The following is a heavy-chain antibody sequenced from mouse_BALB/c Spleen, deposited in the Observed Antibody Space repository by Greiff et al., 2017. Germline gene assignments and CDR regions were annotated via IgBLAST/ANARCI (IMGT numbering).Heavy chain of an antibody. D-gene: IGHD2-4*01. J-gene: IGHJ4*01. V-gene: IGHV1-63*02. CDR3: ARLITTGGSYYYAMDY. Sequence: QVQLQQSGAELVRPGTSVKISCKASGYTFTNYWLGWVKQRPGHGLEWIGDIYPGGGYTNYNEKFKGKATLTADTSSSTAYMQLSSLTSEDSAVYFCARLITTGGSYYYAMDYWGQGTSVTVSS. CDR1: GYTFTNYW. CDR2: IYPGGGYT.